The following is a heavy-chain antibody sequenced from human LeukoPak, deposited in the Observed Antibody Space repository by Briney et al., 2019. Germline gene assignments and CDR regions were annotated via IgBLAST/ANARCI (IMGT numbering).Heavy chain of an antibody. CDR2: ISAYNGNT. D-gene: IGHD2-15*01. V-gene: IGHV1-18*01. Sequence: ASVKVSCKASGYTFTSYGISWVRQAPGQGLEWMGWISAYNGNTNYVQKLQGRVTMTTDTSMSTAYMELRSLRSDDTAVYYCARGPGCSGGSCRGLDYWGQGTLVTVSS. J-gene: IGHJ4*02. CDR3: ARGPGCSGGSCRGLDY. CDR1: GYTFTSYG.